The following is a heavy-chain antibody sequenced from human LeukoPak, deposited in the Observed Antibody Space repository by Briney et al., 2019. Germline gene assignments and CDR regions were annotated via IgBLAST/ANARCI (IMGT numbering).Heavy chain of an antibody. Sequence: GGSLRLSCAASGFTFSSYGMHWVRQAPGKGLEWVAVISYDGSNKYYADSVKGRFTISRDNSKNTLYLQMNSLRAEDTAVYYCTSRDSGSYGGTFDYWGQGTLVTVSS. CDR1: GFTFSSYG. V-gene: IGHV3-30*03. J-gene: IGHJ4*02. D-gene: IGHD1-26*01. CDR3: TSRDSGSYGGTFDY. CDR2: ISYDGSNK.